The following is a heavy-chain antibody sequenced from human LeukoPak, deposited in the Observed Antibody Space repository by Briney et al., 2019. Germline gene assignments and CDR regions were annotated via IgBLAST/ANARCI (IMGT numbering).Heavy chain of an antibody. CDR2: LYSDGNT. CDR1: GFTVITND. D-gene: IGHD1-14*01. CDR3: ARGVEPLAANTLAY. V-gene: IGHV3-53*01. J-gene: IGHJ4*02. Sequence: GRSLRLFCAASGFTVITNDMTCVRQAPGKGTEWVSVLYSDGNTKYADSVQGRFTISRDNSKNTLYLEMNSLSPDDTAVYYCARGVEPLAANTLAYWGQGTLVTVSS.